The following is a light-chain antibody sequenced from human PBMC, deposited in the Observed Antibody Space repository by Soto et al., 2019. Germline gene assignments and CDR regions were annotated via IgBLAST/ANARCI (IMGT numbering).Light chain of an antibody. CDR2: ATS. Sequence: GDRVTITCRASQSISSYLNWYQQKPGKAPKSLIYATSNLQSGVPSRFSGSGFGTEFILTISSLQPEDFATYYCQQYNTYPITFGQGTRLEI. CDR3: QQYNTYPIT. V-gene: IGKV1-16*01. CDR1: QSISSY. J-gene: IGKJ5*01.